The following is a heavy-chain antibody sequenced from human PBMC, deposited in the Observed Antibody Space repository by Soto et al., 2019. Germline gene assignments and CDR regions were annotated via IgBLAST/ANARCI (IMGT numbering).Heavy chain of an antibody. D-gene: IGHD1-26*01. V-gene: IGHV3-30*04. CDR3: ARDSPPYSANFLAFFGMDV. CDR2: ISFDGYNK. J-gene: IGHJ6*02. Sequence: QVHLVESGGGVVQPGKSLRLSCAASGFALSTYAIHWVRQDPGKGLEWVAGISFDGYNKYYADSVEGRVTISRDNAKSTVYLEVSSLRVEDTAVYYCARDSPPYSANFLAFFGMDVWGQGTRVTVSS. CDR1: GFALSTYA.